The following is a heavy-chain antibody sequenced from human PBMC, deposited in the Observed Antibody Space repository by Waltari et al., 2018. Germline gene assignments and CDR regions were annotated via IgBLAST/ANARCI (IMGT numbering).Heavy chain of an antibody. CDR2: ITGSGDST. CDR1: VFPFSHFA. V-gene: IGHV3-23*01. D-gene: IGHD3-9*01. CDR3: AKDWRRLLEYLDWLLFALDD. J-gene: IGHJ4*02. Sequence: EVHLLESGGGLVQPGGSLRLACAASVFPFSHFAMICVRPFQGKGMEWVSAITGSGDSTHYAESVKGRFTISRDNSKNTLYLQMNSLRAEDTAIYYCAKDWRRLLEYLDWLLFALDDWGQGSLVTVSS.